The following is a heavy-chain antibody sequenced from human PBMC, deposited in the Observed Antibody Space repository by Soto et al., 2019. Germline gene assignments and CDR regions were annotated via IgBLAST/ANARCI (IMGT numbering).Heavy chain of an antibody. CDR2: IYTTGAT. V-gene: IGHV4-4*07. J-gene: IGHJ4*02. D-gene: IGHD4-17*01. CDR3: AMTVIAPSPYLDH. Sequence: QVQLQESGPGLVKPSETLSLTCSVSGDSISRKYWSWLRQPAGGGMVWIGRIYTTGATNYNSSLRSQVSMSVDTSKNQFSLRLTSVTAADTAVYFCAMTVIAPSPYLDHWGQGLLVTVSS. CDR1: GDSISRKY.